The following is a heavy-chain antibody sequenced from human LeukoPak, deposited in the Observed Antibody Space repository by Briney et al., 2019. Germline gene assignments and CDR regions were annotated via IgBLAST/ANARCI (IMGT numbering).Heavy chain of an antibody. D-gene: IGHD3-10*01. J-gene: IGHJ4*02. CDR2: ISVINYI. Sequence: GGSLRLSCAASGFTFSDYYMSWVRQAPGKGLEWVSYISVINYITSADSVKARFTISTYNAKNSLFLQMNSLRAEDTAVYYCARVRGGNFDFWGQGTLVTVSS. CDR1: GFTFSDYY. V-gene: IGHV3-11*05. CDR3: ARVRGGNFDF.